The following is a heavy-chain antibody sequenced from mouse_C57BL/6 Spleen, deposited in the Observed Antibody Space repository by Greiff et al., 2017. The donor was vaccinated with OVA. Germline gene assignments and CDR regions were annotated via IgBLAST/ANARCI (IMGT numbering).Heavy chain of an antibody. CDR3: ARPYYCGSSYDWYFDV. J-gene: IGHJ1*03. CDR1: GYTFTSYW. CDR2: IDPSDSYT. V-gene: IGHV1-69*01. D-gene: IGHD1-1*01. Sequence: QVQLQQPGAELVMPGASVKLSCKASGYTFTSYWMHWVKQRPGQGLEWIGEIDPSDSYTNYNQKFKGKSTLTVDKSSSTAYMQLSSLTSEDSAVYYGARPYYCGSSYDWYFDVWGTGTTVTVSS.